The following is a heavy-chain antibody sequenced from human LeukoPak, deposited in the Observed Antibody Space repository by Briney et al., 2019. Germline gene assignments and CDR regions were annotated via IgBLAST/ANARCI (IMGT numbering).Heavy chain of an antibody. CDR1: GGTFSSYA. CDR3: ASAAGTEHAEKTHDY. CDR2: IIPIFGTA. J-gene: IGHJ4*02. D-gene: IGHD6-13*01. V-gene: IGHV1-69*13. Sequence: SVKVSCKASGGTFSSYAISWVRQAPGQGLEWMGGIIPIFGTANYAQKFQGRVTITADESTSTAYKELSSLRSEDTAVYYCASAAGTEHAEKTHDYWGQGTLVTVSS.